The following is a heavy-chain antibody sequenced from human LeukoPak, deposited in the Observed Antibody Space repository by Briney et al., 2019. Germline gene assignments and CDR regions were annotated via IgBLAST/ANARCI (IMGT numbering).Heavy chain of an antibody. CDR2: ISAYNGNT. CDR3: ARDRVAAASIAAAGRGGDY. V-gene: IGHV1-18*01. J-gene: IGHJ4*02. D-gene: IGHD6-13*01. CDR1: GYTFTSYG. Sequence: ASEKVTCKASGYTFTSYGISWVRQAPGQGLEWMGWISAYNGNTNYAQKLQGRVTMTTDTSTSTAYMELRSLRSDDTAVYYCARDRVAAASIAAAGRGGDYWGQGTLVTVSS.